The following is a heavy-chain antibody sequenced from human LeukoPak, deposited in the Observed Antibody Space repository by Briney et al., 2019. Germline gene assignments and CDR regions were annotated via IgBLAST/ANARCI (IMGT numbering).Heavy chain of an antibody. Sequence: SGGSLRLSCAASGFTFSNYWMSWVRQAPGEGLEWVANINQDGSEKYYVDSVKGRFTISRDNAKNSLYLQMNSLRAEDTAVYYCARVGNSYYYYYMDVWGKGTTVTVSS. V-gene: IGHV3-7*01. CDR1: GFTFSNYW. D-gene: IGHD1-7*01. J-gene: IGHJ6*03. CDR2: INQDGSEK. CDR3: ARVGNSYYYYYMDV.